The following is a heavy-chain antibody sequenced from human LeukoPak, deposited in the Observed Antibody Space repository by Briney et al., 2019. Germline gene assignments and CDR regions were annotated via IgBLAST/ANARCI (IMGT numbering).Heavy chain of an antibody. Sequence: SVKVSCKTIGGRFKSYGFSWVRQAPGQGPEWMGGIIPIFDRPNYAQKFEGRVTITADKSTNTTYMEISSLTSDDTAVYYCARDAQWELRALDVWGRGTMVIVSS. V-gene: IGHV1-69*06. CDR2: IIPIFDRP. CDR3: ARDAQWELRALDV. D-gene: IGHD4-23*01. CDR1: GGRFKSYG. J-gene: IGHJ3*01.